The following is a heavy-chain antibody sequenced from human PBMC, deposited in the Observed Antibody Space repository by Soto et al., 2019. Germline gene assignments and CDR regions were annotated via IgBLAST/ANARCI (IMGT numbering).Heavy chain of an antibody. CDR2: ISAYNGNT. J-gene: IGHJ5*02. Sequence: QVQLVQSGAEVKKPGASVKVSCKASGYTFTSYGISWVRQAPGQGLEWMGWISAYNGNTNYAQKLQGRVTMTTDTSTSTDYMELRSLRSDDTAVYYCARVVASVRGVRVSGVTGFDPWGQGTLVTVSS. CDR1: GYTFTSYG. V-gene: IGHV1-18*04. D-gene: IGHD3-10*01. CDR3: ARVVASVRGVRVSGVTGFDP.